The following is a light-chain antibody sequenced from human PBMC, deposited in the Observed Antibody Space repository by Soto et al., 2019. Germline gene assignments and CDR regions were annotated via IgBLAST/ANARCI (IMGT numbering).Light chain of an antibody. CDR2: KAY. Sequence: DIQMTQSPSTLSGSVGDRVTITCRASQTISSWLAWYQQKPGKAPKLLIYKAYTLKSGVPSRFSGSGSGTEFTLTISSLQPDDFATYYCQHYNRYSEAFGQGNKVELK. J-gene: IGKJ1*01. V-gene: IGKV1-5*03. CDR3: QHYNRYSEA. CDR1: QTISSW.